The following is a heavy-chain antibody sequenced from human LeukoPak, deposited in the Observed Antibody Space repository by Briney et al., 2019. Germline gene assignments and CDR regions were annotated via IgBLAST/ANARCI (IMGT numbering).Heavy chain of an antibody. D-gene: IGHD3-10*01. J-gene: IGHJ6*03. CDR3: ARKGPSVRYYYYYMDV. CDR2: INHSGST. V-gene: IGHV4-34*01. CDR1: GGSFSGYY. Sequence: ETLSLTCAVYGGSFSGYYWSWIRQPPGKGLEWIGEINHSGSTNYNPSLKSRVTISVDTSKNQFSLKLSSVTAADTAVYYCARKGPSVRYYYYYMDVWGKGTTVTVSS.